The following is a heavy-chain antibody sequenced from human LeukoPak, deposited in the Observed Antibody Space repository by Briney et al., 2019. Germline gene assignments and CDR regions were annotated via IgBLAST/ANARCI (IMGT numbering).Heavy chain of an antibody. CDR2: INPNAGVT. V-gene: IGHV1-2*02. D-gene: IGHD4-17*01. Sequence: ASVKVSCKASGYTFTGYYMHWVRQAPGQGLEWMGWINPNAGVTNYAQKFQGRVTLTRDTSIITAYMELTRLRSDDTAMYYCARDRTTVTTGYYGMDVWGQGTTLTVSS. CDR1: GYTFTGYY. J-gene: IGHJ6*02. CDR3: ARDRTTVTTGYYGMDV.